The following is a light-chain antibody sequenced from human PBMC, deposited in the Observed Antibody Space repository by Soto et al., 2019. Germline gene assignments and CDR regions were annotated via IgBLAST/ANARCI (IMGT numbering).Light chain of an antibody. CDR1: QSIHIR. Sequence: EIVMTQSPSTLSVXPXXXXXXXXXXSQSIHIRLAWYQQKPGQAPRLLIYGASTRAAGIPERFRGSGSGTEFTLTINSLQSDDFAVYYCQQYSDWPPWTFGQGTKVDIK. CDR2: GAS. J-gene: IGKJ1*01. V-gene: IGKV3-15*01. CDR3: QQYSDWPPWT.